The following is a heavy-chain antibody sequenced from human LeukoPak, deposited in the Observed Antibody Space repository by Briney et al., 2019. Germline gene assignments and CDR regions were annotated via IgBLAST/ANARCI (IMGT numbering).Heavy chain of an antibody. V-gene: IGHV1-8*02. CDR1: GYTFTSYY. D-gene: IGHD5-12*01. J-gene: IGHJ4*02. CDR3: ARGQQRYSGYVLDY. Sequence: VASVKVSCKASGYTFTSYYMHWVRQAPGQGLERMGWMNPNSGNTGYAQKFQGRVTMTRNTSISTAYMELSSLRSEDTAVYYCARGQQRYSGYVLDYWGQGTLVTVSS. CDR2: MNPNSGNT.